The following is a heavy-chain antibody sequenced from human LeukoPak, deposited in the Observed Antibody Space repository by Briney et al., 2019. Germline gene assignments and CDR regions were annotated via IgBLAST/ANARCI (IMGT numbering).Heavy chain of an antibody. V-gene: IGHV3-33*01. D-gene: IGHD3-16*01. J-gene: IGHJ4*02. CDR2: TWYDGSNK. CDR3: ARDRSVWGSYRVVGY. Sequence: PGGSLRLSCAASGFTFSSYGMHWVRQAPGKGLEWVAVTWYDGSNKYYADSVKGRFTISRDNSKNTLYLQMNSLRAEDTAVYYCARDRSVWGSYRVVGYWGQGTLVTVSS. CDR1: GFTFSSYG.